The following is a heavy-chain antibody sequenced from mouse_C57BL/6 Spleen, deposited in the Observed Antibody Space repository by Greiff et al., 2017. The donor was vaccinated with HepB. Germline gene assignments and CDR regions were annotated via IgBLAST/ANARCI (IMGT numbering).Heavy chain of an antibody. CDR1: GYSITSGYY. J-gene: IGHJ2*01. CDR3: AREKNYYGSSYYFDY. Sequence: VQLKESGPGLVKPSQSLSLTCSVPGYSITSGYYWNWIRQFPGNKLEWMGYISYDGSNNYNPSLKNRISITRDTSKNQFFLKLNSVTTEDTATYYCAREKNYYGSSYYFDYWGQGTTLTVSS. CDR2: ISYDGSN. V-gene: IGHV3-6*01. D-gene: IGHD1-1*01.